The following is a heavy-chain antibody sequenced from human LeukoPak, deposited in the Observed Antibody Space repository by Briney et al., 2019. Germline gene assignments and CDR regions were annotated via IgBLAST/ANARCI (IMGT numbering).Heavy chain of an antibody. J-gene: IGHJ6*03. CDR3: ARVEEGYGSGRRENYYYYMDV. Sequence: SETLSLTCTVSGGSIRNYYWSWIRQPPGKGLEYIGYIYYSGSTNYNPSLKSRVTISVDTSKNQFSLKLSSVTAADTAVYYCARVEEGYGSGRRENYYYYMDVWGKGTTVTISS. CDR2: IYYSGST. CDR1: GGSIRNYY. V-gene: IGHV4-59*01. D-gene: IGHD3-10*01.